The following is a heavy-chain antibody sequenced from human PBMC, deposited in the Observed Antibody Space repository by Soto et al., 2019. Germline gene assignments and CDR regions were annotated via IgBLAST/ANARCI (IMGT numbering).Heavy chain of an antibody. CDR2: ISGYNGNT. D-gene: IGHD2-21*02. J-gene: IGHJ4*02. CDR3: GRDDKSYCGCDCPFDY. Sequence: QVHLVQSGAEVKKPGASVKVSCKASGYTFTSYGMSWVRQAPGQGLEWMGWISGYNGNTNYEQKFWGRVTMTTDTSTSTAYMELRSLRSDDTAVYYCGRDDKSYCGCDCPFDYWGQGTQVTVSS. CDR1: GYTFTSYG. V-gene: IGHV1-18*01.